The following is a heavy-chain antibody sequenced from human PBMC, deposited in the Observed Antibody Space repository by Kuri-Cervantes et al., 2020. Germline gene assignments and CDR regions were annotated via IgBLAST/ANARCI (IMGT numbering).Heavy chain of an antibody. V-gene: IGHV4-34*01. J-gene: IGHJ4*02. CDR3: ARFGESWTDY. CDR1: GGSFSGYY. Sequence: SETLSLTCAVCGGSFSGYYWSWIRQPPGKGLEWIGEINHSGSTNYNPSLKSRVTISVDTSKNQFSLKLSSVTAADTAVYYCARFGESWTDYWGQGTLVTVSS. D-gene: IGHD3-10*01. CDR2: INHSGST.